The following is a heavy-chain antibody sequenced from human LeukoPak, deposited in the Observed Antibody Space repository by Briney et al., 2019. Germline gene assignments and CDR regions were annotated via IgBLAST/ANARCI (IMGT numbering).Heavy chain of an antibody. CDR3: TKDVLAGGLDH. J-gene: IGHJ4*02. D-gene: IGHD3-3*02. CDR2: ISSDGSIK. V-gene: IGHV3-30*18. CDR1: GFTFSSSG. Sequence: GGSLRLSCAASGFTFSSSGMHWVRQAPGKGLQWVAVISSDGSIKYYADSVKGRFTTSRDNAKNSLYLQMNSLRVEDTALYYCTKDVLAGGLDHWGQGSLVTVSS.